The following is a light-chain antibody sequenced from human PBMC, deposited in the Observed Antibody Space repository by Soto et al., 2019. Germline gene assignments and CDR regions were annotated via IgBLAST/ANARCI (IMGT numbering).Light chain of an antibody. Sequence: AIQLNQSPSSLSASVGDRVTITCRASQGISSALAWYQQKPGKAPKLLIYDASSLESGGPSRFSGSGSGTDFTLTISSLQPEDFATYYCQQFNNYSWTFGQGTKVEIK. CDR3: QQFNNYSWT. J-gene: IGKJ1*01. V-gene: IGKV1D-13*01. CDR2: DAS. CDR1: QGISSA.